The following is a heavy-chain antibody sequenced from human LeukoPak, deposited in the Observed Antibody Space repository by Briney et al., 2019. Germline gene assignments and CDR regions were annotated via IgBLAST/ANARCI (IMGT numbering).Heavy chain of an antibody. CDR3: ARSYYGSGTSYGMDV. D-gene: IGHD3-10*01. V-gene: IGHV3-7*04. CDR2: IKQDGSEK. J-gene: IGHJ6*02. Sequence: GGSLRLSCVVSGFTFSRHLMSWVRQGPGKGREWLANIKQDGSEKYYVDSVEGRFTISRDNAKNSLYLQMNSLRAEDTAVYYCARSYYGSGTSYGMDVWGQGTTVTVSS. CDR1: GFTFSRHL.